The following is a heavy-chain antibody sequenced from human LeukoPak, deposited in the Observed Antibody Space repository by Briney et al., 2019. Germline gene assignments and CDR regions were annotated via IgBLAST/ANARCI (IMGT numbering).Heavy chain of an antibody. V-gene: IGHV4-38-2*02. CDR2: IYHSGKT. J-gene: IGHJ5*02. D-gene: IGHD6-13*01. CDR1: GYSISSGYY. CDR3: ARAYSSSWYFNWFDP. Sequence: PSETLSLTCTVSGYSISSGYYWGWIRQPPGKGLEWIGSIYHSGKTYYNPSLKSPVTISVDTSKNQFSLKLSSVTAADTAVYYCARAYSSSWYFNWFDPWGQGTLVTVSS.